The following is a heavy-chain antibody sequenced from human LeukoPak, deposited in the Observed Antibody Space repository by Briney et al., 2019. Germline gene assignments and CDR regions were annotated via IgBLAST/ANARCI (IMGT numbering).Heavy chain of an antibody. V-gene: IGHV4-34*01. D-gene: IGHD4-23*01. J-gene: IGHJ4*02. Sequence: PSETLSLTCAVSVGSFIGSHWKWLRQSPEKGLEWIGEINHSGRTNYNPSLKSQVTISVDTSKSQFFLKLTSVTAADTAVYYCARDPTTVVTLPYYFDFWGQGTLVTVSA. CDR2: INHSGRT. CDR1: VGSFIGSH. CDR3: ARDPTTVVTLPYYFDF.